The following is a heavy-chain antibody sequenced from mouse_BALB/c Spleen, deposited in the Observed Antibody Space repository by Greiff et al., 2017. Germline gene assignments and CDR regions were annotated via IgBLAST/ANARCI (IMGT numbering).Heavy chain of an antibody. D-gene: IGHD2-1*01. CDR3: ARWPYGNYALDY. Sequence: EVQLQESGPGLVKPSQSLSLTCTVTGYSITSDYAWNWIRQFPGNKLEWMGYISYSGSTSYNPSLKSRISITRDTSKNQFFLQLNSVTTEDTATYYCARWPYGNYALDYWGQGTTLTVSS. V-gene: IGHV3-2*02. CDR1: GYSITSDYA. CDR2: ISYSGST. J-gene: IGHJ2*01.